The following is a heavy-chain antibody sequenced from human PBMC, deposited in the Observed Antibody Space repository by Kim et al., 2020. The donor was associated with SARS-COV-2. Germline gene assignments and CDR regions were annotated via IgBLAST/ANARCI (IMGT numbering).Heavy chain of an antibody. D-gene: IGHD3-10*01. CDR2: ISYDGSNK. CDR1: GFTFSSYG. CDR3: AKDEASYGEELMDV. J-gene: IGHJ6*02. V-gene: IGHV3-30*18. Sequence: GGSLRLSCAASGFTFSSYGMHWVRQAPGKGLEWVAVISYDGSNKYYADSVKGRFTISRDNSKNTLYLQMNSLRAEDTAVYYCAKDEASYGEELMDVWGQGTTVTVSS.